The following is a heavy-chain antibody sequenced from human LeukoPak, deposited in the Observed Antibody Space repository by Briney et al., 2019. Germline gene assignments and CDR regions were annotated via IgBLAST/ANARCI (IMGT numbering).Heavy chain of an antibody. CDR3: ARAVHYDFWSGFDY. Sequence: GGSLRLSCAASGFTVSSNYMSWVRQAPGKGLEWVSVIYSGGSTYYADSVKGRFTISRDNSKNTLYLQMNSLRAEDTAVYYCARAVHYDFWSGFDYWDQGTLVTVSS. CDR1: GFTVSSNY. J-gene: IGHJ4*02. V-gene: IGHV3-66*01. D-gene: IGHD3-3*01. CDR2: IYSGGST.